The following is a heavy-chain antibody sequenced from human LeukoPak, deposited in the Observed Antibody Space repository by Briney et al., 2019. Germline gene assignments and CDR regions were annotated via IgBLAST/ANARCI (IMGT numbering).Heavy chain of an antibody. V-gene: IGHV3-23*01. CDR2: ISGSGGST. CDR3: AKDPRYDILTGYPPLDY. D-gene: IGHD3-9*01. Sequence: GGSLRLSCAASGFTFSSYAMSWVRQAPGKGLEWVSAISGSGGSTYYADSVKGRFTISRDNSKNTLYLQMNSLRAEDTAVYYCAKDPRYDILTGYPPLDYWGQGTLDTVSS. J-gene: IGHJ4*02. CDR1: GFTFSSYA.